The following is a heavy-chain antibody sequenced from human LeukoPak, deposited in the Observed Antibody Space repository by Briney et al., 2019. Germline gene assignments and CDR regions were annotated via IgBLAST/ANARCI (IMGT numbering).Heavy chain of an antibody. D-gene: IGHD3-22*01. CDR2: ISSSSSYI. J-gene: IGHJ4*02. CDR1: GFTFSSYS. V-gene: IGHV3-21*01. Sequence: GGSLRLSCAASGFTFSSYSVNWVRQAPGKGLEWVSSISSSSSYIYYADSVKGRFTISRDNAKNSLYLQMNSLRAEDTAVYYCAREFIYDSSGYFGYWGQGTLVTVSS. CDR3: AREFIYDSSGYFGY.